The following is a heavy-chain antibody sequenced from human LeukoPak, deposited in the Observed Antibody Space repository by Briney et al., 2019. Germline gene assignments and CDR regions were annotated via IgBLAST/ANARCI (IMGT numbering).Heavy chain of an antibody. J-gene: IGHJ6*02. CDR2: INPSGGST. V-gene: IGHV1-46*01. D-gene: IGHD3-3*01. CDR1: GYTFTSYY. Sequence: ASVKVSCKASGYTFTSYYMHWVRQAPGQGLEWMGIINPSGGSTTYAQKFQGRVTMTRDTSTSTVYMELSSLRSEDTAVYYCAKNKYVFWSQHYGRDVWGQGTTVTVSS. CDR3: AKNKYVFWSQHYGRDV.